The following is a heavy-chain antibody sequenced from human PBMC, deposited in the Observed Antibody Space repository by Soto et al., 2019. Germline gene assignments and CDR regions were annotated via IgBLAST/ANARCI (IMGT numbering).Heavy chain of an antibody. CDR2: IGTAGDT. V-gene: IGHV3-13*01. D-gene: IGHD2-15*01. CDR3: ARGQEVGAHFFDS. CDR1: GFTFSGFD. Sequence: PGGSLRLCCEASGFTFSGFDMHWVRQPTGKGLEWVSTIGTAGDTYYAVSVKGRFTISRDNAKNSLSLQMNSLRAGDTAVYFCARGQEVGAHFFDSWGQGTQVTVSS. J-gene: IGHJ4*02.